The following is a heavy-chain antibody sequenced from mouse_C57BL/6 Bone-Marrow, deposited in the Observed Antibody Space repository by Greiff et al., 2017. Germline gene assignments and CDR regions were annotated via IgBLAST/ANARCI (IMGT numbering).Heavy chain of an antibody. Sequence: EVQLQQSGPELVKPGASVKISCKASGYTFTDYYMNWVKQSHGQSLEWIGDINPNNGGTSYNQKFKGKATLTVDKSSSTAYMELRSLTTEDSAVYYCARSPVVPYYYAMDYWGQGTSVTVSS. CDR3: ARSPVVPYYYAMDY. CDR2: INPNNGGT. J-gene: IGHJ4*01. CDR1: GYTFTDYY. V-gene: IGHV1-26*01. D-gene: IGHD1-1*01.